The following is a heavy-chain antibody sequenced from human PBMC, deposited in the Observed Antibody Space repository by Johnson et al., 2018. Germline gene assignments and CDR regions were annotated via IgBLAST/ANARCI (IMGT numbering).Heavy chain of an antibody. J-gene: IGHJ6*03. CDR2: IGTAGDT. CDR3: AREAENYYYYMDV. CDR1: GFTFSSYD. Sequence: VQLQESGGGLVQPGGSLRLSCAASGFTFSSYDMHWVRQATGKGLEWVSAIGTAGDTYYPGSVKGRFTISRENAKNSLYLQMNSLRAGDTAVYDCAREAENYYYYMDVWGKGTTVTVSS. V-gene: IGHV3-13*01. D-gene: IGHD2-15*01.